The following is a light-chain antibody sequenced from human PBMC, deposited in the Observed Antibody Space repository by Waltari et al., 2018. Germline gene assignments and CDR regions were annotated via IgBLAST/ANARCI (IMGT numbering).Light chain of an antibody. CDR1: QNVLYDRNNKNC. J-gene: IGKJ1*01. CDR2: WAS. V-gene: IGKV4-1*01. Sequence: DIVMTQSPESLAVSLGERATINCRSSQNVLYDRNNKNCLAWYQHKSGRSPKLRIYWASTRDSGVPDRFSGSGSETEFTLTISDLQADDVAVYYCQQYYATPRTFGQGTRVEIK. CDR3: QQYYATPRT.